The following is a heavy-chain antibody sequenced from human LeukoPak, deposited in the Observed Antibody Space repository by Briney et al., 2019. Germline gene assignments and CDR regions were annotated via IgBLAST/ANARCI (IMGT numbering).Heavy chain of an antibody. J-gene: IGHJ1*01. V-gene: IGHV4-39*01. CDR1: GDSISSSTYY. CDR3: ASYEYYYGSEYFQH. Sequence: KPSETLSLTCTVSGDSISSSTYYWGWIRQPPGKGLEWIGSFYYSGSTYYNPSLKSRVTISVGTSKNQFSLKLSSVTAADTAAYYCASYEYYYGSEYFQHWGQGTLVTVSS. CDR2: FYYSGST. D-gene: IGHD3-10*01.